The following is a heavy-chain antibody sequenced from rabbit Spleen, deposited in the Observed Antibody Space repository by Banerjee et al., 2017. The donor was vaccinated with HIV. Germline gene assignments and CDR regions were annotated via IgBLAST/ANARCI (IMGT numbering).Heavy chain of an antibody. CDR3: ARDLAGVIGWNLSV. CDR2: IRGDGIII. CDR1: GFSFSSSYY. D-gene: IGHD4-1*01. Sequence: QSLEESGGDLVKPGASLTLTCTASGFSFSSSYYMCWVRQAPGKGLEWIACIRGDGIIIRYASWAKGRFTISRTSSTTVTLQMTTLTVADTASYFCARDLAGVIGWNLSVWGPGTLVTVS. V-gene: IGHV1S40*01. J-gene: IGHJ4*01.